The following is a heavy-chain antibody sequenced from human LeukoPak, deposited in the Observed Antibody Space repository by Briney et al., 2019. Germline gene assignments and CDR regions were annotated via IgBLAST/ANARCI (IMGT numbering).Heavy chain of an antibody. J-gene: IGHJ4*02. CDR1: GYTFTNYG. Sequence: ASVKVSCKGSGYTFTNYGITWVRQAPGQGLEWMGWISAYNGNTNYAQKFQGRVTMTTDTSTSTAYMELRSLTSDETAVYYCARDGAAAGEFDYWGQGTLVTVSS. CDR3: ARDGAAAGEFDY. CDR2: ISAYNGNT. D-gene: IGHD6-13*01. V-gene: IGHV1-18*04.